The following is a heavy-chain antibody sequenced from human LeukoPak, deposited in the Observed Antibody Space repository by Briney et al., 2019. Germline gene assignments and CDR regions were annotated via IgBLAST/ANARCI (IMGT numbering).Heavy chain of an antibody. Sequence: PGGSLRLSCAASGFTFSSYGMNWVRQAPGKGLEGVAFIRYDGSNKDYADSVKGRFTISRDNSKNTLYLQMNRLRAEDTAVYYCAKEGYYDFLSGYYSDYWGQGTLVTVSS. V-gene: IGHV3-30*02. J-gene: IGHJ4*02. CDR2: IRYDGSNK. CDR3: AKEGYYDFLSGYYSDY. D-gene: IGHD3-3*01. CDR1: GFTFSSYG.